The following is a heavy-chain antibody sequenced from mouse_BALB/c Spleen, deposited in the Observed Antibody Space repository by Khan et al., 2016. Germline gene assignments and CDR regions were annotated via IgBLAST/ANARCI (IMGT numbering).Heavy chain of an antibody. D-gene: IGHD2-1*01. Sequence: QFQLVQSGPELKKPGETVKISCKASGYTFTNYGMNWVKQAPGKGLKWMGWINTYTGEPTYADDFKGRFAFSLETSASTAYLQINNLKNEDTATYFCARGPHGNYYAMDYWGQGTSVTVSS. CDR1: GYTFTNYG. J-gene: IGHJ4*01. CDR3: ARGPHGNYYAMDY. V-gene: IGHV9-3-1*01. CDR2: INTYTGEP.